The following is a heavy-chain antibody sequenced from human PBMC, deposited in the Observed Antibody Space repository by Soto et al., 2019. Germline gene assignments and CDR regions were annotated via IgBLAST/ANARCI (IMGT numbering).Heavy chain of an antibody. Sequence: GASVKVSCKASGYTFTSYGFSWVRQAPGQRLEWMGWINAGNGNTKYSQKLQGRVTFTGDTSASTAHMELSSLRSEDTAVYFCARGVENIVVVLDVFGYYGMDVWGQGTTVTVSS. CDR3: ARGVENIVVVLDVFGYYGMDV. J-gene: IGHJ6*02. CDR1: GYTFTSYG. V-gene: IGHV1-3*01. D-gene: IGHD2-2*01. CDR2: INAGNGNT.